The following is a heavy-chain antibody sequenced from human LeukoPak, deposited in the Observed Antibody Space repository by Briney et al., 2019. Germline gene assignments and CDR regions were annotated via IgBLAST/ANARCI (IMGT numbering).Heavy chain of an antibody. CDR1: GFTFSSYA. V-gene: IGHV3-30*04. CDR2: ISYDGSNK. Sequence: GRSLRLSCAASGFTFSSYAMHWVRQAPGKGLEWVAVISYDGSNKYYADSVKGRFTISRDNSKNTLYLQMNSLRAEDTAVYYCAREAEAGYYYYYYYMDVWGKGTTVTVSS. CDR3: AREAEAGYYYYYYYMDV. D-gene: IGHD2-15*01. J-gene: IGHJ6*03.